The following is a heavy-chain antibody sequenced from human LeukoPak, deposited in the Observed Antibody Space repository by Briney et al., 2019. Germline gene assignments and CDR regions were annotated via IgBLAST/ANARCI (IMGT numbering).Heavy chain of an antibody. CDR3: AKDRADFWSGPPRLGWFDP. V-gene: IGHV3-23*01. D-gene: IGHD3-3*01. Sequence: GGSLRLSCAASGFTFSSYVMSWVRQAPGKGLEWVSAISGRGGSTYYADSVKGRFTISRDNSKNTLYLQMNSLRAEDTAVYYCAKDRADFWSGPPRLGWFDPWGQGTLVTVSS. CDR2: ISGRGGST. J-gene: IGHJ5*02. CDR1: GFTFSSYV.